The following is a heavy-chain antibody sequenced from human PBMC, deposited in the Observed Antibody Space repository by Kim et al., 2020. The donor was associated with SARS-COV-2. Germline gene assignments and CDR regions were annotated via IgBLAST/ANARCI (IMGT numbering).Heavy chain of an antibody. V-gene: IGHV4-34*01. J-gene: IGHJ4*02. D-gene: IGHD5-12*01. Sequence: SETLSLTCAVYGGSFSGYYWSWIRQPPGKGLEWIGEINHSGSTNYNPSLKSRVTISVDTSKNQFSLKLSSVTAADTAVYYCARGVGVGWLRKGYYFDYWGQGTLVTVSS. CDR1: GGSFSGYY. CDR3: ARGVGVGWLRKGYYFDY. CDR2: INHSGST.